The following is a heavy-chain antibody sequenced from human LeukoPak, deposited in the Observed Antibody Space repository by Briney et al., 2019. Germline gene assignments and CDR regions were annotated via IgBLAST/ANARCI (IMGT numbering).Heavy chain of an antibody. CDR1: GFTFSSYA. CDR2: ISYDGSNK. J-gene: IGHJ3*02. D-gene: IGHD2-2*01. V-gene: IGHV3-30*04. CDR3: ARGRFGPAADDAFDI. Sequence: GGSLRLFCAASGFTFSSYAMHWVRQAAGKGLEWVAVISYDGSNKYYADSVKGRFTISRDNSKNTLYLQMNSLRAEDTAVYYCARGRFGPAADDAFDIWGQGTMVTVSS.